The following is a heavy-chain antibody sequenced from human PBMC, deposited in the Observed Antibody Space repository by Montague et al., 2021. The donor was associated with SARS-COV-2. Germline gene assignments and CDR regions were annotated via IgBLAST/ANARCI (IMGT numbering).Heavy chain of an antibody. CDR3: AREPRETGSDWYYDFWSGYSHPRDYYYYGMDV. D-gene: IGHD3-3*01. J-gene: IGHJ6*02. CDR1: GFTFSSYE. Sequence: SLRLSCAASGFTFSSYEMNWVRQAPGKGLEWVSYISSSGSTIYYADSVKGRFTISRDNAKNSLYLQMNSLRAEDTAVYYCAREPRETGSDWYYDFWSGYSHPRDYYYYGMDVWGQGTTVTVSS. CDR2: ISSSGSTI. V-gene: IGHV3-48*03.